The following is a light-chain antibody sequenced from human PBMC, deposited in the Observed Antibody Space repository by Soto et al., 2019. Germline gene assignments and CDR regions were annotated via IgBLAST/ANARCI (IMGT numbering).Light chain of an antibody. CDR1: QSVSSNY. Sequence: EIVLTQSTGTLSLSPGERATLSCRASQSVSSNYLVWYQQKPGQAPRLLIYGASSRATGIPDRFSGSGSGTDFTLTISRLEPEDFAVYYCQQYGSSPRTFGQGTKVDNK. J-gene: IGKJ1*01. CDR3: QQYGSSPRT. CDR2: GAS. V-gene: IGKV3-20*01.